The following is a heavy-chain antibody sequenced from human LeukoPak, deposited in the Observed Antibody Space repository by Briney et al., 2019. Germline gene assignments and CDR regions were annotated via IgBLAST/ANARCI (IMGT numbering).Heavy chain of an antibody. D-gene: IGHD1-1*01. CDR1: GFTFSSYA. V-gene: IGHV3-23*01. CDR3: ARTGNYYYYYMDV. J-gene: IGHJ6*03. CDR2: ISGSGGST. Sequence: GGSLRLSCAASGFTFSSYAMSWVRQAPGKGLEWVSAISGSGGSTYYADSVKGRFTISRDNAKNSLYLQMNSLRAEDTAVYYCARTGNYYYYYMDVWGKGTTVTVSS.